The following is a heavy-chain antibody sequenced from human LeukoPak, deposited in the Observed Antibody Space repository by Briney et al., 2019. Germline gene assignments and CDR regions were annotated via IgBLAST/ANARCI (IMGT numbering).Heavy chain of an antibody. D-gene: IGHD2-2*01. V-gene: IGHV4-39*01. CDR1: DGSISSSSYH. J-gene: IGHJ4*02. CDR2: IYYSWST. CDR3: ARQLGYCSSTSCYADKVDY. Sequence: LSETLSLTCTVYDGSISSSSYHWRGIRQPPGKGLERIGRIYYSWSTYYNPSLKSRVTISVDTSKNQFSLKLSSVTAADTAVYYCARQLGYCSSTSCYADKVDYWGQGTLVTVSS.